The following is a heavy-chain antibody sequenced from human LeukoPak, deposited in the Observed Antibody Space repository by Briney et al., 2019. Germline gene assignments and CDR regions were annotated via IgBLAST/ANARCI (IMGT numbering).Heavy chain of an antibody. J-gene: IGHJ4*02. V-gene: IGHV1-2*04. CDR3: ARGGPAGAGIGY. Sequence: ASVKVSCKASGYTFTSYGISWVRQAPGQGLEWMGWINPNSGGTNYAQKFQGWVTMTRDTSISTAYMELSRLRSDDTAVYYCARGGPAGAGIGYWGQGTLVTVSS. CDR2: INPNSGGT. D-gene: IGHD1-14*01. CDR1: GYTFTSYG.